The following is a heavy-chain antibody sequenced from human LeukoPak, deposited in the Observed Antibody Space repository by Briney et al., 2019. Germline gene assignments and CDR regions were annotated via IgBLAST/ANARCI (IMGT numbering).Heavy chain of an antibody. J-gene: IGHJ6*02. CDR3: AKDYRNGAQYYYYGMDV. CDR2: ISYDGSNK. Sequence: GGSLRLSCAASGFTFSSYGMHWVRQAPGKGLEWVAVISYDGSNKYYADSEKGRFTISRDNSKNTLYLQMNSLRAEDTAVYYCAKDYRNGAQYYYYGMDVWGQGTTVTVSS. D-gene: IGHD1-14*01. V-gene: IGHV3-30*18. CDR1: GFTFSSYG.